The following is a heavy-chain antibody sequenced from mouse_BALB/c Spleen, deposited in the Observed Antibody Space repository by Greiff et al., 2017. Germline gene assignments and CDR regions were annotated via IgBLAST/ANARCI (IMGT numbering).Heavy chain of an antibody. D-gene: IGHD1-1*01. Sequence: DVQLQESGAELVRPGASVKISCKAFGYTFTNHHINWVKQRPGQGLDWIGYINPYNDYTSYNQKFKGKAILTVDKSSSTAYMELSSLTSEDSAVYYCARDTTVVATRAMDYWGQGTSVTVSS. CDR3: ARDTTVVATRAMDY. CDR1: GYTFTNHH. CDR2: INPYNDYT. J-gene: IGHJ4*01. V-gene: IGHV1S45*01.